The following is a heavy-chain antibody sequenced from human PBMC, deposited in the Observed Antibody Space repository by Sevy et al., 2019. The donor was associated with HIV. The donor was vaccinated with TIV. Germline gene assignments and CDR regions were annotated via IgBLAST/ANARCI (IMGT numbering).Heavy chain of an antibody. V-gene: IGHV3-30*18. Sequence: GGSLRLSSAASGFTFGGYGMHWVRQAPGKGLEWVAVISYDGSAKYYEAPVKGRFTISRDTSKNTLYLQMNSLTAEDTAVYYCAKDRSYFSEYYASGGLDYWGQGTLVTVSS. CDR2: ISYDGSAK. D-gene: IGHD3-22*01. J-gene: IGHJ4*02. CDR1: GFTFGGYG. CDR3: AKDRSYFSEYYASGGLDY.